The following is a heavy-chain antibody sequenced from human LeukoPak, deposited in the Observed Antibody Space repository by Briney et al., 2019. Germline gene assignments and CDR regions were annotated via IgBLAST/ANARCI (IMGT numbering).Heavy chain of an antibody. CDR3: VRDLPRTSGP. D-gene: IGHD3-10*01. J-gene: IGHJ5*02. CDR1: GFTFSTAW. CDR2: INGDGRRI. V-gene: IGHV3-74*01. Sequence: GGSLRLSCVASGFTFSTAWMHWARQTPGKGLVWVSHINGDGRRINYADDMKGRFTISRDNAKNTLYVQMNSLRVEDTAVYYCVRDLPRTSGPWGQGTLVTVSS.